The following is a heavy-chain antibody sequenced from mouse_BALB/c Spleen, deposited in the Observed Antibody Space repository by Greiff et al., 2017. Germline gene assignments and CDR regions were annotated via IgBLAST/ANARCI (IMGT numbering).Heavy chain of an antibody. V-gene: IGHV3-8*02. CDR3: ARESQSRSAWFAY. J-gene: IGHJ3*01. CDR1: GDSITSGY. Sequence: EVMLVESGPSLVKPSQTLSLTCSVTGDSITSGYWNWIRKFPGNKLEYMGYISYSGSTYYNPSLKSRISITRDTSKNQYYLQLNSVTTEDTATYYCARESQSRSAWFAYWGQGTLVTVSA. CDR2: ISYSGST.